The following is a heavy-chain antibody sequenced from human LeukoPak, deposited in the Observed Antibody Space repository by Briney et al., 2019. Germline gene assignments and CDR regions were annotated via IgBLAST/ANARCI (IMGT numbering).Heavy chain of an antibody. D-gene: IGHD1-1*01. Sequence: SVQGRFTISRDNAKNSLYLQMNSLRAEDTAVYYCATDTNLDLDYWGQGTLVTVSS. J-gene: IGHJ4*02. V-gene: IGHV3-21*04. CDR3: ATDTNLDLDY.